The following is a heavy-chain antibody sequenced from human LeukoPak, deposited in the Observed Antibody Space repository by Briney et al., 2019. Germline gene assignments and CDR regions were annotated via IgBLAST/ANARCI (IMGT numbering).Heavy chain of an antibody. CDR1: GFTFSSYA. CDR2: INSDGSST. D-gene: IGHD2-2*01. Sequence: TGGSLRLSCAASGFTFSSYAMSWVRQAPGKGLVWVSRINSDGSSTSYADSVKGRFTISRDNAKNTLYLQMNSLRAEDTAVYYCARDRYQLLFPFYYYYMDVWGKGTTVTVPS. CDR3: ARDRYQLLFPFYYYYMDV. J-gene: IGHJ6*03. V-gene: IGHV3-74*01.